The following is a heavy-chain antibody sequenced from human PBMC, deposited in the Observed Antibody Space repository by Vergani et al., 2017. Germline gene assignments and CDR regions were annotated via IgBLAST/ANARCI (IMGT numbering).Heavy chain of an antibody. CDR2: INHRGST. V-gene: IGHV4-34*01. J-gene: IGHJ6*02. D-gene: IGHD2-15*01. CDR1: GGSFSGYS. Sequence: QVQLQQWGAGLLKPSETLSLTCAVYGGSFSGYSWTWIRQPPGKGLDCIGKINHRGSTNYNPSLKSRFPISVDPSKNQFSLKLSSVTAADRAVYYCARGLTVVVVAATRGMDVWGQGTTVTVSS. CDR3: ARGLTVVVVAATRGMDV.